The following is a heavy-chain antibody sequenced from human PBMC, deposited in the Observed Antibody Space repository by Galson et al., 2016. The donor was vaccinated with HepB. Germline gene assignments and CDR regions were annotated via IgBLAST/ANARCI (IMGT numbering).Heavy chain of an antibody. Sequence: SETLSLTCGVCGASLSGYWWSWIRQPPGKGLEWIGKIHYSGKTNYNPSLESQVTMSVDMSKNQFSLKVNSVTAADTALYYCVRVSGDYGGTPRWWYFDVCGRATLVTVSS. V-gene: IGHV4-34*01. CDR3: VRVSGDYGGTPRWWYFDV. CDR2: IHYSGKT. CDR1: GASLSGYW. J-gene: IGHJ2*01. D-gene: IGHD4/OR15-4a*01.